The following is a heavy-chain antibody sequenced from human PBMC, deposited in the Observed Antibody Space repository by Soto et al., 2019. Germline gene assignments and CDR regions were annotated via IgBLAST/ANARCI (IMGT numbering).Heavy chain of an antibody. J-gene: IGHJ4*02. CDR1: GYRFTNYW. CDR2: IYPGDSDT. Sequence: GESLKISCKGSGYRFTNYWIGRVRQMPGKGLEWMGIIYPGDSDTRYSPSFQGQINISADKSISTAYLQWSSLKASDTAMYYCASLGYCSGGSCLYYFDYWGQGTLVTVSS. CDR3: ASLGYCSGGSCLYYFDY. V-gene: IGHV5-51*01. D-gene: IGHD2-15*01.